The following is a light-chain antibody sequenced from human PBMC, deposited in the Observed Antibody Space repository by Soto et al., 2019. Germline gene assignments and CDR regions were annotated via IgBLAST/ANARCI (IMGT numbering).Light chain of an antibody. CDR3: QRYNNWTLT. V-gene: IGKV3-15*01. Sequence: IVLTQSPATLSVSPGERATLSCRATQSVSSNLAWYQQKPGQAPRLXIYGASTRATGVPARFSGSGSGTEFTRTINSLQSEDFAVYYCQRYNNWTLTFGGGTKVDNK. CDR2: GAS. CDR1: QSVSSN. J-gene: IGKJ4*01.